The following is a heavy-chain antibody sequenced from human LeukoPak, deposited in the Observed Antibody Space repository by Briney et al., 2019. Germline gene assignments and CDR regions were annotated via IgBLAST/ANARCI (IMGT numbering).Heavy chain of an antibody. Sequence: PGGSLRLSCAASGFTFSSYAMSWVRQAPGKGLEWVSAISGSGGSTYYADSVKGRFTISRDNSKNTLYLQMNSPRAEDTAVYYCAKGYDSRGYYLIDYLGQGTLVTVSS. CDR1: GFTFSSYA. V-gene: IGHV3-23*01. J-gene: IGHJ4*02. CDR2: ISGSGGST. D-gene: IGHD3-22*01. CDR3: AKGYDSRGYYLIDY.